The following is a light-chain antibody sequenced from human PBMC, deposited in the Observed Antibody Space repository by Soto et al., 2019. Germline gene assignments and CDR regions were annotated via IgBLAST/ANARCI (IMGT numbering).Light chain of an antibody. CDR3: QRYGSSPPHT. J-gene: IGKJ2*01. V-gene: IGKV3-20*01. CDR2: GAS. CDR1: QSVSNNY. Sequence: EIVLTQSPGTLSLSPGEGATLSCRASQSVSNNYLAWYKQKPGQAPRLLISGASFRATGIPDRFSGSGSGTDFTLTIIRLESEDFAVYYCQRYGSSPPHTFGQGTKLEIK.